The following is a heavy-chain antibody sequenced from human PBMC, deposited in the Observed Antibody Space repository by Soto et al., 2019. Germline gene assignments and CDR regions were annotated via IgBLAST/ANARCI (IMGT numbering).Heavy chain of an antibody. CDR1: GGSISSYY. J-gene: IGHJ6*02. V-gene: IGHV4-59*01. Sequence: KPSETLSLTCTVSGGSISSYYWSWIRQPPGKGLEWIGYIYYSGSTNYNPSLKSRVTISVDTSKNQFSLKLSSVTAADTAVYYCARARRGYYYYYGMDVWGQGTTVTVSS. CDR2: IYYSGST. D-gene: IGHD3-10*01. CDR3: ARARRGYYYYYGMDV.